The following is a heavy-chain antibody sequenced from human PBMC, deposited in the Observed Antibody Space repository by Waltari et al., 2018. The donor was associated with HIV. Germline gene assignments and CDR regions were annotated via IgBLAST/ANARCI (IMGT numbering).Heavy chain of an antibody. D-gene: IGHD2-15*01. J-gene: IGHJ6*02. Sequence: EVQLVDSGGKLVQPGGSLRLSCLASGFTFSDYSVNWVRQGPGKGLEWVAYISATGTNIFCANSVKGRFTVSRDNVENSLYLDMSSLIAEDTGDYYCARCETVVTPFINKYLGLDVWCPGTTVTVSS. CDR1: GFTFSDYS. CDR3: ARCETVVTPFINKYLGLDV. V-gene: IGHV3-48*01. CDR2: ISATGTNI.